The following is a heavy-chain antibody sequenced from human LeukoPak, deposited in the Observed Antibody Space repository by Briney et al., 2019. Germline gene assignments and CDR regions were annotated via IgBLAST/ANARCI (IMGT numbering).Heavy chain of an antibody. CDR2: IYYSGST. CDR3: ARAWSWFDP. D-gene: IGHD3-3*01. CDR1: GGSISSYY. J-gene: IGHJ5*02. V-gene: IGHV4-59*01. Sequence: PSETLSLTCTFSGGSISSYYWSWIRQPPGKGLEWIGYIYYSGSTNYNPSLKSRVTISVDTSKNQFSLKLSSVTAADTAVYYCARAWSWFDPWGQGTLVTVSS.